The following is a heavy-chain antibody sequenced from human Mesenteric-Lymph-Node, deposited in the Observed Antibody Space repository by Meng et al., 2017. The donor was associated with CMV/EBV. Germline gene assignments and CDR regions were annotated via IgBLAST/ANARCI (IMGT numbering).Heavy chain of an antibody. D-gene: IGHD6-19*01. CDR2: INSDGTST. V-gene: IGHV3-74*01. J-gene: IGHJ6*02. CDR3: AKVVAGYYYGLDV. CDR1: GFTFSSYW. Sequence: GESLKISCAASGFTFSSYWMHWVRQAPGKGLVWVSRINSDGTSTNYADSVKGRFTISRDNAENTLYLQMNSLRAEDTALYYCAKVVAGYYYGLDVWGQGTTVTVSS.